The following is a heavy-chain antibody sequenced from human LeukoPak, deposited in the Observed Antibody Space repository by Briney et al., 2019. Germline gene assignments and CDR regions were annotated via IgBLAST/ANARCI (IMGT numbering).Heavy chain of an antibody. Sequence: SQTLSLTCAISGDSVSSNSVAWNWIRQSPSRGLEWLGRTYYRSKWYNDYAASVKGRMTINPDTSKNQFSLQLNSVTPEDTAVYYCARGYRQTLDYWGQGTLVTVSS. CDR3: ARGYRQTLDY. V-gene: IGHV6-1*01. CDR1: GDSVSSNSVA. J-gene: IGHJ4*02. D-gene: IGHD1-14*01. CDR2: TYYRSKWYN.